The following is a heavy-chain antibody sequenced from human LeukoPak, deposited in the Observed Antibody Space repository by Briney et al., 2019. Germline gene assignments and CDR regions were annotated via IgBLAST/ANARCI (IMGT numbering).Heavy chain of an antibody. J-gene: IGHJ4*02. CDR3: ARGRGYDRYVWASYRLGSFDY. D-gene: IGHD3-16*02. CDR2: INHSGST. V-gene: IGHV4-34*01. CDR1: GGSFSGYY. Sequence: PSETLSLTCAVYGGSFSGYYWSWIRQPPGKGLEWIGEINHSGSTNYNPSLKSRVTISVDTSKNQFSLKLSSVTAADTAVYSCARGRGYDRYVWASYRLGSFDYWGQGTLVTVSS.